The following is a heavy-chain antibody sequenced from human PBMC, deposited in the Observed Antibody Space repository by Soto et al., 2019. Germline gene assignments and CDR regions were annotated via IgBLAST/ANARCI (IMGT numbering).Heavy chain of an antibody. CDR2: IGTAGDP. Sequence: AVGSLRLSCAASGFTFSSYDMHWVRQATGKGLEWVSAIGTAGDPYYPGSVKGRFTISRENAKNSLYLQMNSLRAGDTAVYYCARASAAGDHFDYWGQGTLVTVSS. J-gene: IGHJ4*02. D-gene: IGHD6-13*01. CDR3: ARASAAGDHFDY. V-gene: IGHV3-13*05. CDR1: GFTFSSYD.